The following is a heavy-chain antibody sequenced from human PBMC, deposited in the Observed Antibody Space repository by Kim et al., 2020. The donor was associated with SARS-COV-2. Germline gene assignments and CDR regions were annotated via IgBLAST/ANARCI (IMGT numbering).Heavy chain of an antibody. V-gene: IGHV3-53*04. Sequence: GGSLRLSCAASGFTVSSNYMSWVRQAPGKGLEWVSVIYSGGSTYYADSVKGRFTISRHNSKNTLYLQMNSLRAEDTAVYYCARVRLSYGSSWYHLDYWGQGTLVTVSS. CDR3: ARVRLSYGSSWYHLDY. J-gene: IGHJ4*02. D-gene: IGHD6-13*01. CDR1: GFTVSSNY. CDR2: IYSGGST.